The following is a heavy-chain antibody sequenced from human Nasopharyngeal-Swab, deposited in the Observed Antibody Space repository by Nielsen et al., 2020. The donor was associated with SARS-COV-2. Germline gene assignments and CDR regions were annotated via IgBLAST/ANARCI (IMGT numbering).Heavy chain of an antibody. CDR2: IWYDGNNK. J-gene: IGHJ4*02. Sequence: VRQMPGKGLEWVAIIWYDGNNKYYGDSVKGRFTISRDNSKNTLYLQMNSLRAEDSAVYYCARGSVAGPFDYWGQGTLVTSPQ. V-gene: IGHV3-33*01. D-gene: IGHD6-19*01. CDR3: ARGSVAGPFDY.